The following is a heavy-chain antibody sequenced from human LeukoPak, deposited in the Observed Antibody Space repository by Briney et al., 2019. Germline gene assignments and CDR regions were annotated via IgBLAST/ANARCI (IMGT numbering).Heavy chain of an antibody. J-gene: IGHJ1*01. CDR2: ISAYNGNT. CDR1: GYTFTSYG. D-gene: IGHD1-26*01. Sequence: ASVKVSCKASGYTFTSYGISWVRQAPGQGLEWMGWISAYNGNTNYAQRLQGRVTMPTDTSTSTAYMELRSLRSDDTAVYYCARARGDIGSYQCFHHWGQGTLVTVSS. CDR3: ARARGDIGSYQCFHH. V-gene: IGHV1-18*01.